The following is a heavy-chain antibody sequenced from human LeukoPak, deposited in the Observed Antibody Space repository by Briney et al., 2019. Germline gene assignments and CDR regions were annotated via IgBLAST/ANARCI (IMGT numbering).Heavy chain of an antibody. CDR3: ARDLGTSGWYTFDY. CDR1: GDSVSSKNGA. D-gene: IGHD6-19*01. Sequence: KLSQTLSLTCAISGDSVSSKNGAWNWIRQSPSRGLEWLGRTYDYAESVQGRITINPDTSKNQFSLQLNSVTPEDTAVYYCARDLGTSGWYTFDYWGQGTLVTVSS. V-gene: IGHV6-1*01. J-gene: IGHJ4*02. CDR2: TY.